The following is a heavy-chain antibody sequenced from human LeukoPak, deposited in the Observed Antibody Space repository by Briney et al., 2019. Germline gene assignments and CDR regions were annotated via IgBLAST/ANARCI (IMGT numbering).Heavy chain of an antibody. CDR3: ARDPGYSYGSRWFDP. D-gene: IGHD5-18*01. Sequence: SETLSLTCTVSGGSISSSSYYWGWIRQPPGKGLEWIGSIYYSGSTYYNPSLKSRVTISVDTSKNQFSLKLSSVTAADTAVYYCARDPGYSYGSRWFDPWGQGTLVTVSS. J-gene: IGHJ5*02. V-gene: IGHV4-39*07. CDR2: IYYSGST. CDR1: GGSISSSSYY.